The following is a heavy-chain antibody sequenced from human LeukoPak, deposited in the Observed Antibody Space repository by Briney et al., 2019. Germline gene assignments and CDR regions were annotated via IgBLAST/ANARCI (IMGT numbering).Heavy chain of an antibody. V-gene: IGHV3-53*01. CDR2: IFNGNQI. D-gene: IGHD3-10*01. Sequence: GGSLRLSCAVSGLSISDFHLSMSWVRQAPGKGLEWVSVIFNGNQIYYADSAKGRFTISRDSSTNTLYLQMHSLRVEDTAVYYCGGITVVWGVRFEYGGQGTLVTVSP. CDR1: GLSISDFH. J-gene: IGHJ4*02. CDR3: GGITVVWGVRFEY.